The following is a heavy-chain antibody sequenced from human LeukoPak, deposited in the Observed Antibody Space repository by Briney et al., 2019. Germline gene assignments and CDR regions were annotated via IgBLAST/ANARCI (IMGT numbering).Heavy chain of an antibody. CDR1: GFTFSNYG. CDR3: AKRAIAKRGGPVDV. Sequence: PGRSLTLSCAAPGFTFSNYGMHWVRQAPGKGLEWVAVVSFDGIIKHYAEAVQGRFTISRDNSKNTLYLQMNSLRAEDTAVYYCAKRAIAKRGGPVDVWGQGTTVTVTS. J-gene: IGHJ6*02. CDR2: VSFDGIIK. D-gene: IGHD6-13*01. V-gene: IGHV3-30*18.